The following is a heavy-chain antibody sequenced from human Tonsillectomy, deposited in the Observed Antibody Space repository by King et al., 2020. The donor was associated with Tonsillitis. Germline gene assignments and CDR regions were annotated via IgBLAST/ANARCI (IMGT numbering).Heavy chain of an antibody. CDR2: ILPIFDKA. Sequence: VQLVQSGAEVKKPGSSVKVSCKISGGTFSSYAINWVRQAPGQGLEWMGGILPIFDKADYAQNFQGRVTITADESTSTAYMEMSSLTSGDTAVYYCARGAAAPASWLDPWGQGTLVTVSS. CDR3: ARGAAAPASWLDP. J-gene: IGHJ5*02. CDR1: GGTFSSYA. V-gene: IGHV1-69*12. D-gene: IGHD2-15*01.